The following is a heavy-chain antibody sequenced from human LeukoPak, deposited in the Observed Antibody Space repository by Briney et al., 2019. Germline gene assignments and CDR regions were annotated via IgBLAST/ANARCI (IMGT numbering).Heavy chain of an antibody. V-gene: IGHV1-69*13. D-gene: IGHD2-2*01. CDR2: IIPIFGTA. J-gene: IGHJ6*02. Sequence: SVKVSCKASGGTFSSYAISWVRQAPGQGLEWMGGIIPIFGTANYAQKFQGRVTITADESTSTAYMELSSLRSEDTAVYYCARSSTSYFVYGFYYYGMDVWGQGTTVTVSS. CDR1: GGTFSSYA. CDR3: ARSSTSYFVYGFYYYGMDV.